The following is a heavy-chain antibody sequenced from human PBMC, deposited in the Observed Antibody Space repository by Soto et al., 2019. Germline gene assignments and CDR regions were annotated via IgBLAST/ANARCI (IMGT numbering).Heavy chain of an antibody. Sequence: SEPLSLTCAITGDSVSSNSAGGIWVRQSPSRGLEWLGRTYYRSKWYYEYAVSVRGRITINPDTSKNQYSLQLNSVTPEDTAVYFCARGEQYSGRIFDYWGQGTLVTVSS. V-gene: IGHV6-1*01. CDR1: GDSVSSNSAG. CDR3: ARGEQYSGRIFDY. D-gene: IGHD1-26*01. J-gene: IGHJ4*01. CDR2: TYYRSKWYY.